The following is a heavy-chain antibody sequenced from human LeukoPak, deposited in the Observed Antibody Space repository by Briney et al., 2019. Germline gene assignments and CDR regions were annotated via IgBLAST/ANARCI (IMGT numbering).Heavy chain of an antibody. CDR3: ARSSLDTAGTYYNPQPFLY. Sequence: SETLSLTCTVSGGSISSYYWNWIRQPPGKGLEWIGDIYYSGSTNYNPSLKRRVTISVDTSKNQFSLKLSSVTAADTAVYYCARSSLDTAGTYYNPQPFLYWGQGTLVTVSS. J-gene: IGHJ4*02. CDR2: IYYSGST. V-gene: IGHV4-59*01. D-gene: IGHD3-10*01. CDR1: GGSISSYY.